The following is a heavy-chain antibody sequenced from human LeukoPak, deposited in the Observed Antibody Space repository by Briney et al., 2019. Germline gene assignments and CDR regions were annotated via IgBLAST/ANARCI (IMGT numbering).Heavy chain of an antibody. Sequence: GGSLRLSCAASGFTFSSYGMHWVRQAPGKGLEWVAFIRYDGSNKYYADSVKGRFTISRDNSKNTLYLQMNSPRAEDTAVYYCAKDARSIGYCSSTSCYAGFSLDYWGQGTLVTVSS. V-gene: IGHV3-30*02. CDR2: IRYDGSNK. J-gene: IGHJ4*02. CDR1: GFTFSSYG. D-gene: IGHD2-2*01. CDR3: AKDARSIGYCSSTSCYAGFSLDY.